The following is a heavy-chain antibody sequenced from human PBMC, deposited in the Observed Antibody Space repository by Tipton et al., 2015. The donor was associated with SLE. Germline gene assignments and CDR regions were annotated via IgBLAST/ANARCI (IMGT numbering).Heavy chain of an antibody. V-gene: IGHV4-59*12. CDR2: VYYTGNT. D-gene: IGHD3-3*01. CDR3: ARGWDYDFWSGYADY. CDR1: GGSISSFY. Sequence: TLSLTCNVSGGSISSFYWSWIRQPPGKGLEWIGYVYYTGNTNYNPSLKSRVAISVDTSKNQFSLKLSSVTAADTAVYYCARGWDYDFWSGYADYWGQGTLVTVSS. J-gene: IGHJ4*02.